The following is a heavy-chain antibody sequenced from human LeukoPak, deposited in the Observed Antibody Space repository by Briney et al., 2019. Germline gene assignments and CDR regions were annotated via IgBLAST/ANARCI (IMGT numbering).Heavy chain of an antibody. Sequence: SQTLSLTYAISGDSVSSNSAAWNWIRQSPSRGLEWLGRTYYRSKWYNDYAVSVKSRITINPVTSKNQFSLQLSSVTPEDTAVYYCSRDLGYSSSFLAFDIWGQGTMVTVSS. CDR3: SRDLGYSSSFLAFDI. CDR2: TYYRSKWYN. CDR1: GDSVSSNSAA. D-gene: IGHD6-13*01. J-gene: IGHJ3*02. V-gene: IGHV6-1*01.